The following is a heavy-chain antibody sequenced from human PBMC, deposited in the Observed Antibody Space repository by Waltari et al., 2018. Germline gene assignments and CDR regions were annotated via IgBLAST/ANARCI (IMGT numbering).Heavy chain of an antibody. D-gene: IGHD5-12*01. CDR2: ISWNSGNI. J-gene: IGHJ4*02. CDR3: TKDMGDSGHDLRLFDY. Sequence: EVQLVESGGGLVQPGRSLRLSCAASGFTFDDYAMHWVRQVPGKGLEWVAGISWNSGNIGYVDSVKGRFTISRDNAKKSLYLQMNSLRSEDTAFYYCTKDMGDSGHDLRLFDYWGQGTLVTVSS. V-gene: IGHV3-9*01. CDR1: GFTFDDYA.